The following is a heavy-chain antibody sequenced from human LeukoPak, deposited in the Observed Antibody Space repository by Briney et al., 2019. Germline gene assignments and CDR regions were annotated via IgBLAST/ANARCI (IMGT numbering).Heavy chain of an antibody. D-gene: IGHD3-10*01. CDR3: ARGGIGEL. CDR2: NSSSGRTI. J-gene: IGHJ4*02. CDR1: GFTFNKYF. V-gene: IGHV3-48*03. Sequence: GGSLRLSCEASGFTFNKYFMSWVRQAPGKGPEWISHNSSSGRTIDYADSVKGRFSISRDNDKSSLSLQMNSLRAEDTAVYFCARGGIGELWGQGTRVTVSS.